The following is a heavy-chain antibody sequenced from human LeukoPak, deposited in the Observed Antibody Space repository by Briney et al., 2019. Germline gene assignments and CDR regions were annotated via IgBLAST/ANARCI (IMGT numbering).Heavy chain of an antibody. CDR2: IDWDDDK. CDR1: GFSLSTSGMC. V-gene: IGHV2-70*11. J-gene: IGHJ4*02. CDR3: ARYDSSGYYIDY. D-gene: IGHD3-22*01. Sequence: SGPTLVNPTQTLTLTCTFSGFSLSTSGMCVSWIRQPPGKALEWLASIDWDDDKYYSTSLKTRLTISKDTSKNQVVLTMTNMDPVDTATYYGARYDSSGYYIDYWGQGTLVTVSS.